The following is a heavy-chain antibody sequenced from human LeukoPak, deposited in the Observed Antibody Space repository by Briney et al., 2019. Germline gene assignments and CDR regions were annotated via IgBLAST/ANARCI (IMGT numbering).Heavy chain of an antibody. J-gene: IGHJ5*02. Sequence: GASVKVSCMASGYTFTSYDINWVRQATGQGLEWMGWMNPNSGNTGYAQKFQGRVTMNRNTSISTAYMELSSLRSEDTAVYYCARGLRRWFRELTNWFDPWGQGTLVTVSS. V-gene: IGHV1-8*01. CDR2: MNPNSGNT. D-gene: IGHD3-10*01. CDR1: GYTFTSYD. CDR3: ARGLRRWFRELTNWFDP.